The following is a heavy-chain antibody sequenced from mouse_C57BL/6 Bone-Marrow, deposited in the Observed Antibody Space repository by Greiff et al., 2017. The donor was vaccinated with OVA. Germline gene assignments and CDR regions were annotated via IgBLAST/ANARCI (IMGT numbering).Heavy chain of an antibody. J-gene: IGHJ4*01. D-gene: IGHD1-1*01. Sequence: EVKLVESGPGMVKPSQSLSLTCTVTGYSITSGYDWHWIRHFPGNKLEWMGYISYSGSTNYNPSLKSRISITHDTSKNHFFLKLNSVTTEDTATYYCARRGVVAYYYAMDYWGQGTSVTVSS. CDR1: GYSITSGYD. CDR3: ARRGVVAYYYAMDY. CDR2: ISYSGST. V-gene: IGHV3-1*01.